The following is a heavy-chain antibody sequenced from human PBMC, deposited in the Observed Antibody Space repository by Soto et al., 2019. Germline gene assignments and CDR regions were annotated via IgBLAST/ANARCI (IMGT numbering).Heavy chain of an antibody. CDR3: ATAREIGVVITTSFDY. CDR2: SSGVTT. Sequence: EVQLLESGGGLVQPGRSLRLSCAASGFTFSTYAMTWVRQAPGKGLEWVSGSSGVTTYYAESVKGRFTISRDNSKNTLYLQMDSLRVEDTAVYYCATAREIGVVITTSFDYWGQGTLVTVSS. CDR1: GFTFSTYA. J-gene: IGHJ4*02. D-gene: IGHD3-22*01. V-gene: IGHV3-23*01.